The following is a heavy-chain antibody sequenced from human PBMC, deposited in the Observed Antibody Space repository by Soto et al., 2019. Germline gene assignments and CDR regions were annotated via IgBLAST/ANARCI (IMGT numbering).Heavy chain of an antibody. CDR3: ASGSLYGSGSYPVDY. Sequence: ASVKVSCKASGYTFTSTWMHWVRQAPGQGLEWMGIINPYGGAATYAEKFQGRVTISADKSTSTAYMELSSLRSDDTAVYHCASGSLYGSGSYPVDYWGQGTLVTVSS. CDR2: INPYGGAA. V-gene: IGHV1-46*01. J-gene: IGHJ4*01. D-gene: IGHD3-10*01. CDR1: GYTFTSTW.